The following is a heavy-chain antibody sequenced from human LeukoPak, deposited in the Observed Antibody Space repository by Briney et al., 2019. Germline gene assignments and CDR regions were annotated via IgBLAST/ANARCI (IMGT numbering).Heavy chain of an antibody. D-gene: IGHD3-9*01. J-gene: IGHJ3*02. Sequence: SVKVSCKASGGTFSTYAISWVRQAPGERLEWMGRIIPILGIAHYAQKFQGRVTITADKITSTAYMELSSLRSEDTAVYYCARSDYDILTGYFVGAFDIWGQGTMVTVSS. CDR2: IIPILGIA. CDR3: ARSDYDILTGYFVGAFDI. V-gene: IGHV1-69*04. CDR1: GGTFSTYA.